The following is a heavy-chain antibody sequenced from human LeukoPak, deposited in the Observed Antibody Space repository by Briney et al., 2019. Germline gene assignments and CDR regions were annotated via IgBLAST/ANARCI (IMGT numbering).Heavy chain of an antibody. CDR2: IYAGGST. Sequence: GGSLRLSCAASGFTVSSSYMSWVRQAPGKGLEWVSVIYAGGSTYYADSVKGRFSISRDNSKNTLYLQMNSLRAEDTAVYYCARSKSRGDYYFDNWGQGTLVTVSS. CDR3: ARSKSRGDYYFDN. J-gene: IGHJ4*02. D-gene: IGHD2-21*02. V-gene: IGHV3-53*01. CDR1: GFTVSSSY.